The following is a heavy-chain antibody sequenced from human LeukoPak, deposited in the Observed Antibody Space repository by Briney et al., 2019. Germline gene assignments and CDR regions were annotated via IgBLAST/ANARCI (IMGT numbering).Heavy chain of an antibody. CDR3: ARGTPNYYGSGSYFY. J-gene: IGHJ4*02. Sequence: SETLSLTCAVYGGSFSGYYWSWIRQPPGKGLEWIGEINHSGSTNYNPSLKSRVTISVDTSKNQFSLKLGSVTAADTAVYYCARGTPNYYGSGSYFYWGQGTLVTVSS. D-gene: IGHD3-10*01. CDR2: INHSGST. V-gene: IGHV4-34*01. CDR1: GGSFSGYY.